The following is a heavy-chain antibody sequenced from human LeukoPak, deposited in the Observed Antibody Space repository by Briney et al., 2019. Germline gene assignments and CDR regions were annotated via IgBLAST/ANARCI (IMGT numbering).Heavy chain of an antibody. CDR3: VRELIKATGTVCAFVI. J-gene: IGHJ3*02. CDR2: IWPDGSNK. V-gene: IGHV3-33*01. CDR1: AFTFRPYR. D-gene: IGHD1-1*01. Sequence: PGRSLTLTCAACAFTFRPYRMHCVRQAPGKGLEWVAVIWPDGSNKYHADSVKGRFTISRDNSKSTLFLQMSSLAAEDTAVYYCVRELIKATGTVCAFVISDRGTMVTVSS.